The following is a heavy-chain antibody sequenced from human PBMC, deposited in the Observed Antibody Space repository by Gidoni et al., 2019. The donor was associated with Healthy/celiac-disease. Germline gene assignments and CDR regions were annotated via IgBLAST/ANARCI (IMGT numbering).Heavy chain of an antibody. CDR1: GGSFSGYY. V-gene: IGHV4-34*01. CDR3: ARGKTIAAAGGYFDY. J-gene: IGHJ4*02. CDR2: INHSGST. D-gene: IGHD6-13*01. Sequence: QVQLQQWGAGLLKPSETLSLTCAVYGGSFSGYYWGWIRQPPGKGLEWIGEINHSGSTNYNPSLKSRVTISVDTSKNQFSLKLSSVTAADTAVYYCARGKTIAAAGGYFDYWGQGTLVTVSS.